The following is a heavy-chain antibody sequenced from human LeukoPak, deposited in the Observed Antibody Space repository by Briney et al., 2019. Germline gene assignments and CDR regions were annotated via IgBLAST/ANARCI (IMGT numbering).Heavy chain of an antibody. CDR2: INHSGST. J-gene: IGHJ3*02. CDR3: ARGMVRGQNGRRAFDI. D-gene: IGHD3-10*01. Sequence: SETLSLTCAVYGGSFSGYYCSWIRQPPGKGLEWIGEINHSGSTNYNPSLKSRVTISVDTSKNQFSLKLSSVTAADTAVYYCARGMVRGQNGRRAFDIWGQGTMVTVSS. V-gene: IGHV4-34*01. CDR1: GGSFSGYY.